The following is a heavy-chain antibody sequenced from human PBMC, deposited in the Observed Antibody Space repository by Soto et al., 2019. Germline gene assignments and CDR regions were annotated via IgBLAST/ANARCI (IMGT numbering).Heavy chain of an antibody. Sequence: GESLKISCKGSGYSFTSYWIGWVRQMPGKGLEWMGIIYPGDSDTRYSPSFQGQVTISADKSISTAYLQWSSLKASDTAMYYCALRSRYSGYDYCMAFWRQATSVTVSS. CDR3: ALRSRYSGYDYCMAF. D-gene: IGHD5-12*01. CDR2: IYPGDSDT. CDR1: GYSFTSYW. V-gene: IGHV5-51*01. J-gene: IGHJ6*02.